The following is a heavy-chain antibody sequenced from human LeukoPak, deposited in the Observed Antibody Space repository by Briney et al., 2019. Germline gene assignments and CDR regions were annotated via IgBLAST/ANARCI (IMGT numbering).Heavy chain of an antibody. CDR2: ISSSGSTI. Sequence: GGSLRLSCAASGFTFSDYYMSWIRQAPGKGLEWVSYISSSGSTIYYADSVKGRFTISRDNAKNSLYLQMNSLRAEDTAVYYCARDGNCSGGSCYSGYYYYYMDVWGKGTTVTISS. CDR1: GFTFSDYY. D-gene: IGHD2-15*01. V-gene: IGHV3-11*01. J-gene: IGHJ6*03. CDR3: ARDGNCSGGSCYSGYYYYYMDV.